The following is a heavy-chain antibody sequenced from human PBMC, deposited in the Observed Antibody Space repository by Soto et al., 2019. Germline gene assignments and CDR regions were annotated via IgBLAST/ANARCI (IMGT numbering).Heavy chain of an antibody. CDR1: GFTFSSYG. CDR3: ARNYYDSGGGFDY. D-gene: IGHD3-22*01. J-gene: IGHJ4*02. Sequence: GGSLRLSCAASGFTFSSYGMHWVRQVPGKGLEWVAVIWYDGSNKYYADSVKGRFTISRDNSKNTLYLQMNSLRAEDTAVYYCARNYYDSGGGFDYWGQGTLVTVSS. V-gene: IGHV3-33*01. CDR2: IWYDGSNK.